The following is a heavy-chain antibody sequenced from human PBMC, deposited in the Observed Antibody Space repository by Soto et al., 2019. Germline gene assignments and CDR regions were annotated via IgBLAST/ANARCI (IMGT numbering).Heavy chain of an antibody. CDR1: GYTFTGYS. D-gene: IGHD4-17*01. Sequence: QVQLVQSGAEVKKPGASVKVSCKASGYTFTGYSVGWVRQAPGQGLEWMGWISAYSGDTYYAQRFQDRLTMTTDASTSTAYMELTSLRSDDTAVYYFAQPSGSYGDYAWSLKYWGQGTLVTVSS. CDR3: AQPSGSYGDYAWSLKY. CDR2: ISAYSGDT. V-gene: IGHV1-18*01. J-gene: IGHJ4*02.